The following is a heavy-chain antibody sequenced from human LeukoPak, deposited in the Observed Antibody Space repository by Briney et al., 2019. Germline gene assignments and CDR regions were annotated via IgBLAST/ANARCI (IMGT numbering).Heavy chain of an antibody. V-gene: IGHV1-69*01. CDR2: IIPIFGTA. CDR3: ARGGGTMVRGVIKTTYYYYGMDV. Sequence: SVKVSCKASGGTFSSYAISWVRQAPGQGLEWMGGIIPIFGTANYAQKFQGRVTITADESASTAYMELSSLRSEDTAVYYCARGGGTMVRGVIKTTYYYYGMDVWGQGTTVTVSS. CDR1: GGTFSSYA. J-gene: IGHJ6*02. D-gene: IGHD3-10*01.